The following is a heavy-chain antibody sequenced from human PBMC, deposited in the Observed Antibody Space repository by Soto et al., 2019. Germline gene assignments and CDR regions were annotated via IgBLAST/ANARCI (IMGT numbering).Heavy chain of an antibody. D-gene: IGHD2-2*01. CDR2: IIPILGIA. CDR3: ARAGKCSSTSCYVRRAFDY. J-gene: IGHJ4*02. V-gene: IGHV1-69*02. CDR1: GGTFSSYT. Sequence: QVQLVQSGAEVKKPGSSVKVSCKASGGTFSSYTISWVRQAPGQGLEWMGRIIPILGIANYAQKFQGRVTITADKXKSQAXXELSSLRSEDTAVYYCARAGKCSSTSCYVRRAFDYWGQGTLVTVSS.